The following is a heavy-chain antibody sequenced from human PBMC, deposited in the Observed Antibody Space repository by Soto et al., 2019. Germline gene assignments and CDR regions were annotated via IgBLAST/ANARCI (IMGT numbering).Heavy chain of an antibody. Sequence: QLQLQESGSGLVKPSQTLSLTCAVSGGSISSGGYSWSWIRQPPGKGLEWIGYIYHSGSTYYNPSRKSRVTISVDRSKNQFSLKLSSVTAADTAVYYCARVDVIQLHGMDVWGQGTTVTVSS. CDR1: GGSISSGGYS. CDR3: ARVDVIQLHGMDV. D-gene: IGHD5-18*01. J-gene: IGHJ6*02. V-gene: IGHV4-30-2*01. CDR2: IYHSGST.